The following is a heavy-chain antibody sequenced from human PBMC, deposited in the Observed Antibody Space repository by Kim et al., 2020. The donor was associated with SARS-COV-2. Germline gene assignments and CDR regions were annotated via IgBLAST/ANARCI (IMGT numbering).Heavy chain of an antibody. CDR3: ARVGDDYGDYSGFDP. CDR2: IIPIFGTA. Sequence: SVKVSCKASGGTFSSYAISWVRQAPGQGLEWMGGIIPIFGTANYAQKFQGRVTITADESMSTAYMELSSLRSEDTAVYYCARVGDDYGDYSGFDPWGQGTLVTVSS. CDR1: GGTFSSYA. V-gene: IGHV1-69*13. D-gene: IGHD4-17*01. J-gene: IGHJ5*02.